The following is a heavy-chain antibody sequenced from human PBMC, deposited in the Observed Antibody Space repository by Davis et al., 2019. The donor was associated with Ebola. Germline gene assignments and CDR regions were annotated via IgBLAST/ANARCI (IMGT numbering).Heavy chain of an antibody. CDR1: GFTFSSYW. CDR2: INAGDGSFT. CDR3: ASDRGAAPNEF. Sequence: GESLKISCAASGFTFSSYWMHWVRQAPGKGLVWVARINAGDGSFTSYADSVKGRFTISRDSAKNPLYLQMNSLRAEDTAVYYCASDRGAAPNEFWGQGTLVTVSS. D-gene: IGHD1-26*01. V-gene: IGHV3-74*01. J-gene: IGHJ4*02.